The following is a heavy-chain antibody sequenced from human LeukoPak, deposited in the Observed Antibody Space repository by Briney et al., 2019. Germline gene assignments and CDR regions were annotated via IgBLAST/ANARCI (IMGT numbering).Heavy chain of an antibody. J-gene: IGHJ4*02. Sequence: GASVKVSCKVSGYTLTELSMHWVRQAPGKGLEWMGGFDPEDGETIYAQKFQGRVTMTEDTSTDTAYMELSSLRSEDTAVYYCATDSTVQYYYDSSAYLYWGQGTLVTVSS. V-gene: IGHV1-24*01. D-gene: IGHD3-22*01. CDR3: ATDSTVQYYYDSSAYLY. CDR2: FDPEDGET. CDR1: GYTLTELS.